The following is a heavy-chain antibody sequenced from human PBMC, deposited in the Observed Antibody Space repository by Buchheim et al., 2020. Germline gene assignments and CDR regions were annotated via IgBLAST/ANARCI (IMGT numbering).Heavy chain of an antibody. CDR2: ISWDGGST. D-gene: IGHD6-6*01. Sequence: EVQLVESGGVVVQPGGSLRLSCAASGFTFDDYTMHWVRQAPGKGLEWVSLISWDGGSTYYADSVKGRFTISRDNSKNSLYLQINSLRTEDTALYYCAKDIAGTLEYSSSGRFDYWGQGTL. CDR1: GFTFDDYT. J-gene: IGHJ4*02. V-gene: IGHV3-43*01. CDR3: AKDIAGTLEYSSSGRFDY.